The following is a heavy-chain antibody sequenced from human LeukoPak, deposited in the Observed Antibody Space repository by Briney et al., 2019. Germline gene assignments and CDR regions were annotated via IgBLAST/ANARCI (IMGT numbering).Heavy chain of an antibody. CDR1: GGSISSYY. J-gene: IGHJ3*02. D-gene: IGHD3-10*01. V-gene: IGHV4-59*08. CDR3: AKGYYCGSGVVDAFDI. CDR2: IYYSGST. Sequence: SETLSLTCTVSGGSISSYYWSWIRQPPGKGLEWIGYIYYSGSTNYNPSLKSRVTISVDTSKNQFSLKLSSVTAADTAVYYCAKGYYCGSGVVDAFDIWGQGTMVTVSS.